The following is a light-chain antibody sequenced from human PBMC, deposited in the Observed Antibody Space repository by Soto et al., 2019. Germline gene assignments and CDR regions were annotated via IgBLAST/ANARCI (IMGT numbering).Light chain of an antibody. CDR1: QSIGSW. J-gene: IGKJ2*01. Sequence: DIQMTQSPSTLSASVGDRVTITCRASQSIGSWLAWYQQKPGKAPNLLVYMASNLESGVPSRFSGTGSGTEFTLTISSLQPDDFATYYCQQYNTYPGTFGQGTKLEIK. CDR2: MAS. V-gene: IGKV1-5*03. CDR3: QQYNTYPGT.